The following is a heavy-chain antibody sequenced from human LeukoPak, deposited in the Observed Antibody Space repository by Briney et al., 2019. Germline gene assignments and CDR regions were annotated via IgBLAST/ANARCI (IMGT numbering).Heavy chain of an antibody. CDR3: ARTSYDFSGYPIDY. V-gene: IGHV3-53*01. CDR2: IYSGGST. CDR1: GLTVSSNY. J-gene: IGHJ4*02. Sequence: GGSLRLSCAASGLTVSSNYMTWVRQAPGKGLEWVSVIYSGGSTYYADPVKGRFTISRDKSKNTVYFQMNRLRVEDTAVYFCARTSYDFSGYPIDYWGQGTLVTVSS. D-gene: IGHD3-22*01.